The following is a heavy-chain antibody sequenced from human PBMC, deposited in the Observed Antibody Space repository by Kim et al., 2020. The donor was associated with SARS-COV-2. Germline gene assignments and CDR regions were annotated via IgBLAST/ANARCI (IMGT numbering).Heavy chain of an antibody. CDR3: ARGSRRYYFDY. J-gene: IGHJ4*02. CDR1: GGSISSSSYY. Sequence: SETLSLTCTVSGGSISSSSYYWGWIRQPPGKGLEWIGSIYYSGSTYYNPSLKSRVTISVDTSKNQFSLKLSSVTAADTAVYYCARGSRRYYFDYWGQGTL. CDR2: IYYSGST. V-gene: IGHV4-39*01.